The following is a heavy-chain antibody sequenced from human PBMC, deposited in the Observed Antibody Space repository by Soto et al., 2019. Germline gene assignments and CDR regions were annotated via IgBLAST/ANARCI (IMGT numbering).Heavy chain of an antibody. CDR3: AGGYFDWLLRALDV. J-gene: IGHJ4*01. Sequence: PGGSLRLSFTASGFTFGDYAMSWVRKAPGKGLEGVGFIRSRDYGRTTDSAVSVTGTITISKDDSKNFAYLQRMSLKIEDTDVCYCAGGYFDWLLRALDVWGQGTLVTVSS. D-gene: IGHD3-9*01. CDR2: IRSRDYGRTT. V-gene: IGHV3-49*04. CDR1: GFTFGDYA.